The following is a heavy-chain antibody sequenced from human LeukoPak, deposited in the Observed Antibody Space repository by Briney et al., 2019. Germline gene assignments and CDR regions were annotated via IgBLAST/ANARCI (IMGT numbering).Heavy chain of an antibody. D-gene: IGHD6-13*01. Sequence: SVKVSCKASGGTFSSYAISWVRQAPGQGLEWMGGIIPIFGTANYAQKFQGRVTITTDESTSTAYMELSSLRSEGTAVYYCARGQQLRGGYYMDVWGKGTTVTVSS. J-gene: IGHJ6*03. CDR2: IIPIFGTA. CDR3: ARGQQLRGGYYMDV. CDR1: GGTFSSYA. V-gene: IGHV1-69*05.